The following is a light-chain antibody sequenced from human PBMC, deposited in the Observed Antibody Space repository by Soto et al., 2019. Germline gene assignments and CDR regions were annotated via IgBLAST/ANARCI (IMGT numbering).Light chain of an antibody. CDR2: DAS. V-gene: IGKV3-20*01. CDR1: QSVTTY. J-gene: IGKJ1*01. CDR3: QQYGSSPT. Sequence: EIVLTQSPGTLSLSPGERATLSCGASQSVTTYLAWYQQKSGQAPRLLIYDASDRATGIPARFSGSGSGTDFTLTISSLEPEDFAVYYCQQYGSSPTFGQGTKVDIK.